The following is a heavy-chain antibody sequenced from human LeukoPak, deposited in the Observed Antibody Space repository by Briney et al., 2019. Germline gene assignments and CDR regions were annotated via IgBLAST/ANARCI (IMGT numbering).Heavy chain of an antibody. V-gene: IGHV1-3*01. CDR1: GYTFTNCA. CDR3: ARERWHCRVNCYSVYYYALDV. J-gene: IGHJ6*02. CDR2: INPGNGDT. Sequence: ASVKVSCKGSGYTFTNCAVHWVRQAPGQRLEWLGWINPGNGDTKYSQNFQGRVTVTSDTSAATAYVELNSLTSEDTAIYYCARERWHCRVNCYSVYYYALDVWGQGTTVTVSS. D-gene: IGHD2-15*01.